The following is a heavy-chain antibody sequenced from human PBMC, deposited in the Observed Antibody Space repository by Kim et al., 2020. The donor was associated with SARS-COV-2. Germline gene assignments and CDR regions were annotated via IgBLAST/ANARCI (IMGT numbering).Heavy chain of an antibody. CDR1: VFRSSNYY. CDR3: ARGIFRDGFDV. Sequence: GGSLRLSCAASVFRSSNYYVNWVRQRPGKGLEWVSRISNDGGVTHYADSVRGRFTMSRDSAENTVYLQMNSLSAEDTAVYFCARGIFRDGFDVWGQGTTVSVSS. V-gene: IGHV3-74*01. J-gene: IGHJ6*02. CDR2: ISNDGGVT. D-gene: IGHD2-15*01.